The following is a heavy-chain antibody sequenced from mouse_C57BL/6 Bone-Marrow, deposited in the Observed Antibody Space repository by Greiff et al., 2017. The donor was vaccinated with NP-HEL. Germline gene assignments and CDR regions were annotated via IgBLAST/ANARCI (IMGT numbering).Heavy chain of an antibody. CDR3: ARSLWIDY. J-gene: IGHJ2*01. CDR2: ISDGGSYT. D-gene: IGHD1-1*02. CDR1: GFTFSSYA. Sequence: EVQLVESGGGLVKPGGSLKLSCAASGFTFSSYAMSWVRQTPEKRLEWVATISDGGSYTYYPDNVKGRFTISRDNAKNNLYLQMSHLKSEDTAMYYCARSLWIDYWGQGTTLTVSS. V-gene: IGHV5-4*01.